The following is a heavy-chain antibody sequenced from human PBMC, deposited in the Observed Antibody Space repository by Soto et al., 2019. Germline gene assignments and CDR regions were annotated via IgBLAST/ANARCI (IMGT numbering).Heavy chain of an antibody. Sequence: GGSLRLSCAAPGFTFSSYGMHWVRQAPGKGLEWVAVISYDGSNKYYADSVKGRFTISRDNSKNTLYLQMNSLRAEDTAVYYCAKESGQQLVLDYWGQGTLVTVSS. CDR3: AKESGQQLVLDY. V-gene: IGHV3-30*18. J-gene: IGHJ4*02. CDR2: ISYDGSNK. CDR1: GFTFSSYG. D-gene: IGHD6-13*01.